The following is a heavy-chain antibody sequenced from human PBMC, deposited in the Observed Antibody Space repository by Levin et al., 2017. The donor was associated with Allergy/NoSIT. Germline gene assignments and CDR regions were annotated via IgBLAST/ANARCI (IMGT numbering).Heavy chain of an antibody. CDR2: IYYSGGT. D-gene: IGHD3-10*01. Sequence: SETLSLTCTVSGGSVSSGGYYWSWIRQHPGKGLEWIGNIYYSGGTYYGPSLKSRVTISVDTSKNQLSLKLSSVTASDTAVYYCARVSGVQGLIGYYYYYMDVWGKGTTVIVSS. V-gene: IGHV4-31*03. CDR3: ARVSGVQGLIGYYYYYMDV. CDR1: GGSVSSGGYY. J-gene: IGHJ6*03.